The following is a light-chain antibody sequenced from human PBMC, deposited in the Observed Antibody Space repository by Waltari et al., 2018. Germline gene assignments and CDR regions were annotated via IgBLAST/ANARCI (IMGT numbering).Light chain of an antibody. CDR2: DAS. CDR3: QQVNSFPRT. CDR1: QGMSSR. V-gene: IGKV1-12*01. Sequence: DIQMTQSPSSVSASVGDRVTPPCRASQGMSSRLAGYQKKPGKAPKLLTYDASSLHSGVPSRFSGSRSGTDFTLTFRSMQPEDFATYYCQQVNSFPRTFGQGTKVEVK. J-gene: IGKJ1*01.